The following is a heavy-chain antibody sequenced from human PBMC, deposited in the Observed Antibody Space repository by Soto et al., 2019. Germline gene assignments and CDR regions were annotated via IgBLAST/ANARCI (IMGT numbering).Heavy chain of an antibody. CDR2: ISYDGSNK. Sequence: PGGSLRLSCAASGFTFSSYAMHWVRQAPGKGLEWVAVISYDGSNKYYADSVKGRFTISRDNSKNTLYLQMNSLRAEDTAVYYCARGWNLGYCMDVWGQVTTFTVSS. CDR1: GFTFSSYA. J-gene: IGHJ6*02. D-gene: IGHD1-1*01. V-gene: IGHV3-30-3*01. CDR3: ARGWNLGYCMDV.